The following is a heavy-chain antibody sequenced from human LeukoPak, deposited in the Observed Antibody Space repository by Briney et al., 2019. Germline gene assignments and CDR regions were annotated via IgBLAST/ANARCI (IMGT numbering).Heavy chain of an antibody. V-gene: IGHV1-46*01. Sequence: AASVKVSWKASGYSFTSNYIHWVRQAPGQGLEWMGMIYPRDGSTSYAQKLQGRVTMTTDTSTSTAYMELRSLRSDDTAVYYCARDGGDQYYYYGMDVWGQGTTVTVSS. J-gene: IGHJ6*02. CDR3: ARDGGDQYYYYGMDV. CDR2: IYPRDGST. CDR1: GYSFTSNY. D-gene: IGHD2-21*01.